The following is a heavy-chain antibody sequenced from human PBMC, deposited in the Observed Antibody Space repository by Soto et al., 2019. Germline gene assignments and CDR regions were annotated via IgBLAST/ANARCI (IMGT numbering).Heavy chain of an antibody. CDR2: ISHDGSKR. CDR3: ATDWRRGSYDVWSVHYRTGDYDYAMDV. V-gene: IGHV3-30*03. CDR1: GLSFSYYG. Sequence: GGSLRLSCAASGLSFSYYGMHWVRQAPGKGLEWVAVISHDGSKRYYADSVKGRFAISRDNSKNTLFLQMNSLGAEDTAVYHCATDWRRGSYDVWSVHYRTGDYDYAMDVWGQGTSVTVSS. J-gene: IGHJ6*02. D-gene: IGHD3-3*01.